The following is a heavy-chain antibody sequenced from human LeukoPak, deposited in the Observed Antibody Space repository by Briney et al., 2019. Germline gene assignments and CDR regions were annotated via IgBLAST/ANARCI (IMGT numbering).Heavy chain of an antibody. D-gene: IGHD4-17*01. J-gene: IGHJ4*02. CDR2: IYFSGST. Sequence: SETLSLTCTVSGGSISSGGSYWSWIRQHPGKGLEWFGYIYFSGSTYYNPSLKSRVTISVDTSKNQFSLKLSSVTAADTAVYYCARGPGYGDYRVHYYFDYWGQGTLVTVSS. CDR1: GGSISSGGSY. V-gene: IGHV4-31*03. CDR3: ARGPGYGDYRVHYYFDY.